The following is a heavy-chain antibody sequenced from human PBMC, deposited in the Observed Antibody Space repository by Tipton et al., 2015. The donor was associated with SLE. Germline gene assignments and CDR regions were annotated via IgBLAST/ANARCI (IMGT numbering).Heavy chain of an antibody. CDR3: ARGLVVPAARGNWFDP. CDR2: INHSGST. J-gene: IGHJ5*02. V-gene: IGHV4-34*01. Sequence: TLSLTCAVYGGSFSGYYWSWIRQPPGKGLEWIGEINHSGSTNYNPSLKSRVTISVDTSKNHFSLKLSSVTAADTAVYYCARGLVVPAARGNWFDPWGQGTLVTVSS. D-gene: IGHD2-2*01. CDR1: GGSFSGYY.